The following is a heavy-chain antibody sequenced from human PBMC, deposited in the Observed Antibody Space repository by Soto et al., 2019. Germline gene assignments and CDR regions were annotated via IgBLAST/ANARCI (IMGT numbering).Heavy chain of an antibody. CDR2: IYYSGST. J-gene: IGHJ4*02. Sequence: SETLSLTCTVSGGSISSGGYYWSWIRQHPGKGLEWIGYIYYSGSTYYNPSLKSRVTISVDTSKNQFSLKLSSVTAADTAVYYCARASEWELPKDYWGQGTLVTVSS. V-gene: IGHV4-31*03. CDR3: ARASEWELPKDY. D-gene: IGHD1-26*01. CDR1: GGSISSGGYY.